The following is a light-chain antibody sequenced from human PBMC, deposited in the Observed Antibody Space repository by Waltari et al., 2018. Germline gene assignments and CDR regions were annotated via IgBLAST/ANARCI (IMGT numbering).Light chain of an antibody. CDR1: QSIYSW. J-gene: IGKJ4*01. V-gene: IGKV1-5*03. Sequence: DIQLTQSHSTLSASAGDRVPITCRASQSIYSWWAWYQQKPEKAPKLLIYRASSLESGVPSRFSGSGSGTEFTLTISSLQPDDLATYYCQQYNSYSPVTFGGGTKVEIK. CDR3: QQYNSYSPVT. CDR2: RAS.